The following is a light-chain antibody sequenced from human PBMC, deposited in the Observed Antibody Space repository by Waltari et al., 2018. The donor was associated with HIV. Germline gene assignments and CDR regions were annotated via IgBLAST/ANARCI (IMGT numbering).Light chain of an antibody. CDR2: AVS. J-gene: IGLJ2*01. CDR3: CAYAGSTTYVI. Sequence: QSALTQPASGSGSPGQSITISCTGTSSYVGGYNLASWYQQHPGKAPKLMIYAVSKRPSGVSNRFSGSKSGNTASLTISGLQAEDEADYYCCAYAGSTTYVIFGGGTKLTVL. V-gene: IGLV2-23*02. CDR1: SSYVGGYNL.